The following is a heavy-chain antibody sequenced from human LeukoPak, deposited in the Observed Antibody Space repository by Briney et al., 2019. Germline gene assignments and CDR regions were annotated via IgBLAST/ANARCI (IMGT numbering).Heavy chain of an antibody. CDR1: GYSISSGYY. CDR3: AREIVAGLGVSFDI. Sequence: SETLSLTCTVSGYSISSGYYWGWIRQPPGEGLEWIGSLYHSGNSYYNPSLKSRATISVDTSKNQFSLKLSSVTAADTAVYYCAREIVAGLGVSFDIWGQGTMVTVSS. V-gene: IGHV4-38-2*02. J-gene: IGHJ3*02. D-gene: IGHD6-19*01. CDR2: LYHSGNS.